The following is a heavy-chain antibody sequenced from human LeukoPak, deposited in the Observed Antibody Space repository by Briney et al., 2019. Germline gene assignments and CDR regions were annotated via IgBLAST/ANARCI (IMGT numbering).Heavy chain of an antibody. J-gene: IGHJ4*02. V-gene: IGHV1-69*13. CDR2: IIPIFGTA. Sequence: ASVKVSCKASGGTFSSYAISWVRQAPGQGLEWMGGIIPIFGTANHAQKFQGRVTITADESTSTAYMELSSLRSEDTAVYYCARDALAAAGTKFDYWGQGTLVTVSS. D-gene: IGHD6-13*01. CDR1: GGTFSSYA. CDR3: ARDALAAAGTKFDY.